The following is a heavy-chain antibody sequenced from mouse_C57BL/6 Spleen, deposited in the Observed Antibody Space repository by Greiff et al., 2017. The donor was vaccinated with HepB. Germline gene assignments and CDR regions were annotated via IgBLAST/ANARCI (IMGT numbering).Heavy chain of an antibody. CDR1: GFSLTSYG. CDR3: ARTLDYYGSSYYFDY. D-gene: IGHD1-1*01. J-gene: IGHJ2*01. CDR2: IWSGGST. V-gene: IGHV2-2*01. Sequence: VQLQESGPGLVQPSQSLSITCTVSGFSLTSYGVHWVRQSPGKGLEWLGVIWSGGSTDYNAAFISRLSISKDNSKSQVFFKMNSLQADDTAIYYCARTLDYYGSSYYFDYWGQGTTLTVSS.